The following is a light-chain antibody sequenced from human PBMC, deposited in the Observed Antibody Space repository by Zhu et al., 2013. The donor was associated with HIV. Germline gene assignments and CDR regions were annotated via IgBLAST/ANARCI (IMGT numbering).Light chain of an antibody. Sequence: DIQMTQSPSSLSASVGDRVSIACRASQDIGTDLAWYQQKPGKAPKLLIYAASSLQSGVPSRFSGSGSGTDFTLTISSLQPEDFASYYCQQANSFPFTFGPGTKVDIK. V-gene: IGKV1-12*01. J-gene: IGKJ3*01. CDR2: AAS. CDR1: QDIGTD. CDR3: QQANSFPFT.